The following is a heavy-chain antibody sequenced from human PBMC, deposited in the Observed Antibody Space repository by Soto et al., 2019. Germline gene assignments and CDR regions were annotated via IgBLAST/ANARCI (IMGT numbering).Heavy chain of an antibody. V-gene: IGHV4-30-4*01. J-gene: IGHJ6*02. CDR1: GGSISSGDDF. CDR3: ARDRAKWKDYYYYGMDV. CDR2: IYYSGST. Sequence: QVQLQESGPGLVKPSQTLSLTCTVSGGSISSGDDFWTWIRQPPGKGLEWIGYIYYSGSTYYNPSFKSRLTMSVDTSMNQFSLKLSSVTAADTAVYYCARDRAKWKDYYYYGMDVWGQGTTVTVSS. D-gene: IGHD1-20*01.